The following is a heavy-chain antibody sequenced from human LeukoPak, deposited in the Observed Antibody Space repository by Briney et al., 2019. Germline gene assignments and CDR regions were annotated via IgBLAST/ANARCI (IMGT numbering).Heavy chain of an antibody. V-gene: IGHV1-24*01. D-gene: IGHD4-23*01. J-gene: IGHJ4*02. CDR3: ATDLATVVIVTNY. CDR2: FDPEDGES. CDR1: GYTLTELS. Sequence: ASVKVSCKVSGYTLTELSMHWARQAPGKGLEWMGGFDPEDGESIYAQKFQGRVTMTEDTSTDTAYMELSSLRSEDTAVYYCATDLATVVIVTNYWGQGTLVTVSS.